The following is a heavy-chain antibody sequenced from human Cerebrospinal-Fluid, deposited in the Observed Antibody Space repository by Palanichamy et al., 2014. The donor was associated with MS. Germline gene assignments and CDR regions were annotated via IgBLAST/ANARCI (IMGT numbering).Heavy chain of an antibody. Sequence: QVQLQQWGAGLLKPSETLTLTCAVSGGSFTIYYWSWIRQTPDKGLEYIGEIHHGGSGNYNPSLKSRVTISVDTSKNQFSLKLTSVTAADTAIYYCARAYNMIRGVKRWFDPWGQGTLVTVSS. CDR1: GGSFTIYY. D-gene: IGHD3-10*01. CDR3: ARAYNMIRGVKRWFDP. J-gene: IGHJ5*02. V-gene: IGHV4-34*02. CDR2: IHHGGSG.